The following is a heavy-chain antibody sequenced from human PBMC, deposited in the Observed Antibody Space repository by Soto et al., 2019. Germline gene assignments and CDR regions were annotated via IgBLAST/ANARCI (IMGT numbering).Heavy chain of an antibody. CDR3: ARDRVESGYPEYFQH. CDR1: GFTVSSNY. CDR2: IYSGGST. Sequence: VQLVESGGGLIQPGGSLRLSCAASGFTVSSNYMSWVRQAPGKGLEWVSVIYSGGSTYYADSVKGRFTISRNNSKNTMYLQMNSLRAVDTAVYYCARDRVESGYPEYFQHWGQGTLVTVSS. V-gene: IGHV3-53*01. J-gene: IGHJ1*01. D-gene: IGHD3-22*01.